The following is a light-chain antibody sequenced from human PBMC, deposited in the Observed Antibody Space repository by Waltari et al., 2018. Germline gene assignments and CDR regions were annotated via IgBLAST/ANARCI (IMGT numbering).Light chain of an antibody. Sequence: QSVLTQPPSVSGAPGQKVPIPCTGRGSNIGAGYDVPWYQQLPRAAPKLLIYGSTSRPLGVPDRFFGSTSGTSASLAITGLQAEDEGDYYCQSYDTSLSVVFGGGTKLTVL. CDR2: GST. J-gene: IGLJ3*02. CDR1: GSNIGAGYD. V-gene: IGLV1-40*01. CDR3: QSYDTSLSVV.